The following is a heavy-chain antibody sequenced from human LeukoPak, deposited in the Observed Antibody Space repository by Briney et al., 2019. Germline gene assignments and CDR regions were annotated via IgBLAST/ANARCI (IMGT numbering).Heavy chain of an antibody. J-gene: IGHJ4*02. Sequence: GGSLRLSCAASGFTFSGHGMHWVREAPGKGLEWVAFIRYDGSNKYYADSVKGRFTISRDNSKNTLYLQMNSLRAEDTAVYYCAKERDTAMVTIDYWGQGTLVTVRS. D-gene: IGHD5-18*01. CDR3: AKERDTAMVTIDY. CDR1: GFTFSGHG. V-gene: IGHV3-30*02. CDR2: IRYDGSNK.